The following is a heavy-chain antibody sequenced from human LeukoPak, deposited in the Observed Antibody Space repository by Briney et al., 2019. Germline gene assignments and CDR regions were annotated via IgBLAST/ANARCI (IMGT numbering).Heavy chain of an antibody. D-gene: IGHD2-15*01. J-gene: IGHJ5*02. Sequence: PGGSLRLSCAASGFTFSSYAMSWVRQAPGKGLEWVSAISGSGGSTYYADSVKGRFTISRDNSKNTLYLQMNSLRAEDTAVYYCAKLATDIVVVVAATSLDNWFDPWGQGTLVTVSS. CDR3: AKLATDIVVVVAATSLDNWFDP. CDR2: ISGSGGST. V-gene: IGHV3-23*01. CDR1: GFTFSSYA.